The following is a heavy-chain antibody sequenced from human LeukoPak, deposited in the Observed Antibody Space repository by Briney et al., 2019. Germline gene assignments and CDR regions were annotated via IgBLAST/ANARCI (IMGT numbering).Heavy chain of an antibody. J-gene: IGHJ4*02. CDR2: INHSGST. Sequence: SETLSLTCAVYGGSFSGYYWSWIRQPPGKGLEWIGEINHSGSTNYNPSLKSRVTISVDTSKNQFSLKLSSVTAADTAVYYCARRRYYGSGRSGVDYWGQGTLVTVSS. D-gene: IGHD3-10*01. V-gene: IGHV4-34*01. CDR3: ARRRYYGSGRSGVDY. CDR1: GGSFSGYY.